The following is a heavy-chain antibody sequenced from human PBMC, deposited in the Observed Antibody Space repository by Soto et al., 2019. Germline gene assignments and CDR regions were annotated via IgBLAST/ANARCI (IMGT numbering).Heavy chain of an antibody. V-gene: IGHV3-23*01. Sequence: GGSLRLSCAASGFIFSNYAMGWVRQAPGKGLDWVSAITGSGGDTYYVDSVKGRFTISRDNAKNTLYLQTSSLRAEDMAVYYCATLYYYGSGSPFDYWGQGTLVTVSS. D-gene: IGHD3-10*01. J-gene: IGHJ4*02. CDR3: ATLYYYGSGSPFDY. CDR1: GFIFSNYA. CDR2: ITGSGGDT.